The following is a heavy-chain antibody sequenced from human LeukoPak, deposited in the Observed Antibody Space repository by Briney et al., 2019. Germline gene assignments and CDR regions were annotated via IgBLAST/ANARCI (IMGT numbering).Heavy chain of an antibody. J-gene: IGHJ4*02. CDR1: GGSFSGYY. D-gene: IGHD3-22*01. CDR2: INHSGST. Sequence: KRSETLSLTCAVYGGSFSGYYWSWIRQPPGKGLEWIGEINHSGSTNYNPSLKSRVTISVDTSKNQFSLKQSSVSAADTAVYYCASLAGGDSSGLDYWGQGTLVTVSS. CDR3: ASLAGGDSSGLDY. V-gene: IGHV4-34*01.